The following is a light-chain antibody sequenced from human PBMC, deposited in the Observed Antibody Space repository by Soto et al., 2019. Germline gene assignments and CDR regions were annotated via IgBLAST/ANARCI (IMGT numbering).Light chain of an antibody. V-gene: IGLV1-40*01. Sequence: QLVLTQPPSVSGAPGQRVTISCTGSSSNIGAGYDVHWYQQLPGTAPKLLIYGNSNRPSGVPDRFSGSKSGTSASLAITGLQAEDEADYYCQSYDSSLSPVVFGGGTKLTVL. CDR3: QSYDSSLSPVV. CDR2: GNS. CDR1: SSNIGAGYD. J-gene: IGLJ2*01.